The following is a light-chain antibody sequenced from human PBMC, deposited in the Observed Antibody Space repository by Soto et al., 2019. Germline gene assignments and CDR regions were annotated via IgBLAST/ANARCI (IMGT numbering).Light chain of an antibody. J-gene: IGKJ4*01. CDR3: KHYGSSVT. V-gene: IGKV3-20*01. Sequence: EIVLTQTPGTLSLSPGERATLSCRASESVSSHYIGWYQQRPGRAHRLLIYGTASRAPDIPDRFSGDGAGADFTLTITRLEPEDFTVYYCKHYGSSVTFGGGTNVQVK. CDR1: ESVSSHY. CDR2: GTA.